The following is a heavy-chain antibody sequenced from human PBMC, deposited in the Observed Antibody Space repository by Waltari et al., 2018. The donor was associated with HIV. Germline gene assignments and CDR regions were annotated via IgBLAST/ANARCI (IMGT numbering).Heavy chain of an antibody. CDR3: ARNSSKMGYRHFYYGLDV. V-gene: IGHV1-8*01. D-gene: IGHD2-2*01. CDR1: GYTFTSHD. J-gene: IGHJ6*02. CDR2: INPNSGNS. Sequence: QVYLIQSGPEVKTPGASVKISCQTSGYTFTSHDINWVRQTPGQGLEWMGWINPNSGNSALEYKFEGRFVETTDIPKTTAYLEITSLTAEDTGIYYCARNSSKMGYRHFYYGLDVWGQGTTVTV.